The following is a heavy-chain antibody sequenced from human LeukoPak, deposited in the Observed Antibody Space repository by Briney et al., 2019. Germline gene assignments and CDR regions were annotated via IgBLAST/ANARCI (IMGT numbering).Heavy chain of an antibody. CDR1: GGSISNYY. D-gene: IGHD1-26*01. V-gene: IGHV4-59*01. CDR2: IYYSGST. J-gene: IGHJ4*02. Sequence: SETLSLTCTVSGGSISNYYWTWIRQPPGKGLEWIGYIYYSGSTNYNPSLKSRVTISLDTSKNQFSLKLSSVTAADTAMYYRARDQPSGGKYYFDDWGQGTQVTVSS. CDR3: ARDQPSGGKYYFDD.